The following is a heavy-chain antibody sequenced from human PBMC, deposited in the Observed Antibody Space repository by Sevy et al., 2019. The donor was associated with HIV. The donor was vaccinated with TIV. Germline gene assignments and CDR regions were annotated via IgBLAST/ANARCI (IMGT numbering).Heavy chain of an antibody. CDR3: ARDRWAKYPEDGFDI. CDR1: GISFSNYW. Sequence: GGSLRLSCAASGISFSNYWMSWVRQAPGKGLEWVANINQDGSEKKFVGSVKGRFTISRGNAKNSVYLQMNSLTAEDTAVYYCARDRWAKYPEDGFDIWGQWTMVTVSS. J-gene: IGHJ3*02. V-gene: IGHV3-7*01. CDR2: INQDGSEK.